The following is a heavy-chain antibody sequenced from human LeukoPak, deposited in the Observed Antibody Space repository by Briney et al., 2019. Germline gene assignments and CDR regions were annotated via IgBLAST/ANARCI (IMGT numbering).Heavy chain of an antibody. D-gene: IGHD4-17*01. J-gene: IGHJ4*02. V-gene: IGHV2-5*02. CDR1: GFSLSTSGVG. Sequence: SGPPKMNPTQTLTLTCTFSGFSLSTSGVGVGWIRQPPGKALEWLALIYWDDDKRYIQALKSRLTITKDTSKNQVVLTMTNMDPVDTATYYCAHRGTVTTRYVYFDYWGEGTLAASSS. CDR2: IYWDDDK. CDR3: AHRGTVTTRYVYFDY.